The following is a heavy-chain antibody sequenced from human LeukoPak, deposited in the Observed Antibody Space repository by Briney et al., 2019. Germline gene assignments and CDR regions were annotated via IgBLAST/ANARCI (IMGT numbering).Heavy chain of an antibody. D-gene: IGHD1-26*01. CDR3: ARQDNGSYFQYSDY. Sequence: GESLKISCRASGYSFPMYWIGWVRQMPGRGLEWMGIIYPGDSDTRYSPSFQGQVTISVDESINSVYLQWSSLQASDTAIYYCARQDNGSYFQYSDYWGQGTQVTVSS. V-gene: IGHV5-51*01. CDR1: GYSFPMYW. J-gene: IGHJ4*02. CDR2: IYPGDSDT.